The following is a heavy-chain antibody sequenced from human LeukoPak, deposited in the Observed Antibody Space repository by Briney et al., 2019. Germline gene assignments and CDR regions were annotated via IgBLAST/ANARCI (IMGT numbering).Heavy chain of an antibody. Sequence: PGGSLRLSCAASGFTFSSYGMHWVRQAPGKGLEWVAFIRYDGSNKYYADSVKGRFTISRDNSKNTLYLQMNSLRAEDTAVYYCAKLLSSSSWPPFDYWGQGTLVTVSS. D-gene: IGHD6-13*01. CDR1: GFTFSSYG. V-gene: IGHV3-30*02. CDR3: AKLLSSSSWPPFDY. CDR2: IRYDGSNK. J-gene: IGHJ4*02.